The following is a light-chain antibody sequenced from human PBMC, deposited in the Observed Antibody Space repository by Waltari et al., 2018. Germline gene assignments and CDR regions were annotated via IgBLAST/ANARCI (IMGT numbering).Light chain of an antibody. J-gene: IGLJ2*01. CDR1: SSDVGSYNL. V-gene: IGLV2-23*01. CDR2: EGS. CDR3: CSYAGSSTLV. Sequence: QSALTQPASVSGSPGQSIPISCTGTSSDVGSYNLVSWYQQHPGKAPKPMIYEGSKRPSGVSNRFSGSKSGNTASLTISGLQAEDEADYYCCSYAGSSTLVFGGGTKLTVL.